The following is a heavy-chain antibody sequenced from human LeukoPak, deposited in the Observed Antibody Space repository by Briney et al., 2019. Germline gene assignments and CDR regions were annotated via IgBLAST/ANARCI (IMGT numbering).Heavy chain of an antibody. CDR3: AREELRSRGVPN. J-gene: IGHJ4*02. D-gene: IGHD3-10*01. CDR2: INSDGSST. CDR1: GFTFSNYW. V-gene: IGHV3-74*01. Sequence: GGSLRLSCAASGFTFSNYWMHWVRQAPGKGLVWVSLINSDGSSTSYADSVKGRFTISRDNAKNTLYLQMNSLRAEDTAVYYCAREELRSRGVPNWGQGTLVTVSS.